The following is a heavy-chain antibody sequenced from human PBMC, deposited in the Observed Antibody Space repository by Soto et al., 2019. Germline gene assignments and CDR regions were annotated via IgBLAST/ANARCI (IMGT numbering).Heavy chain of an antibody. D-gene: IGHD6-19*01. CDR1: GGSISSSSYY. CDR2: IHYSGST. J-gene: IGHJ4*02. V-gene: IGHV4-39*01. CDR3: ARRTHNSGWYSYFDY. Sequence: ASETLSLTCTVSGGSISSSSYYWGWIRQPPGKGLEWIGSIHYSGSTYYNPSLKSRVTISVDTSKNQFSLKLSSVTAADTAVYYCARRTHNSGWYSYFDYWGQGTLVTGPS.